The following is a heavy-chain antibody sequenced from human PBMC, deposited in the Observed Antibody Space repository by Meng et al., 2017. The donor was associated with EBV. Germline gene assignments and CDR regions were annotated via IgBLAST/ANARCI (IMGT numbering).Heavy chain of an antibody. Sequence: QGQVVQSGAEVKKPGSSVKVSCKASGGTFSSYAISWVRQAPGQGLEWMGGIIPIFGTANYAQKFQGRVTITADESTSTAYMELSSLRSEDTAVYYCARVEGSGSYYNSHEYFQHWGQGTLVTVSS. D-gene: IGHD3-10*01. CDR2: IIPIFGTA. J-gene: IGHJ1*01. V-gene: IGHV1-69*01. CDR1: GGTFSSYA. CDR3: ARVEGSGSYYNSHEYFQH.